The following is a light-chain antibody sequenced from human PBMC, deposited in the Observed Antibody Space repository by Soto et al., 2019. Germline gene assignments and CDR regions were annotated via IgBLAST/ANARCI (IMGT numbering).Light chain of an antibody. J-gene: IGLJ2*01. CDR1: RSDVGGYNY. CDR3: CSYAGSYSFVV. CDR2: AVS. Sequence: QSALTQPRSVSGSPGQSVTISCTGTRSDVGGYNYVSWYQQHPGKAPRLMIYAVSQSPLEVPDRFSGSKSGNTASLTISGLQADDEADYYCCSYAGSYSFVVFGGGTKLTVL. V-gene: IGLV2-11*01.